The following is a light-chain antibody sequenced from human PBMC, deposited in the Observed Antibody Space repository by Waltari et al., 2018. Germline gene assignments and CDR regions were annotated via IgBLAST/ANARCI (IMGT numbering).Light chain of an antibody. CDR3: YSKDTDGGSQGK. V-gene: IGLV3-10*01. Sequence: YDLTQPPSVSVSPGQTAAITCSGDGWPTHYTFCYQQKSGQAPVLVMYDDNKRPSGIPGRFSGSSAGTVATLTITGAQVDDEADYYCYSKDTDGGSQGKIGGGTKLTVL. CDR1: GWPTHY. J-gene: IGLJ2*01. CDR2: DDN.